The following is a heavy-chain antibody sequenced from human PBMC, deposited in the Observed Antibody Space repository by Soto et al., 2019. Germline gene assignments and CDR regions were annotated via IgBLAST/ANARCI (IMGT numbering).Heavy chain of an antibody. J-gene: IGHJ6*02. CDR1: GRTSSDYW. CDR3: TRDRGYRVYGSPRYYYVMDF. Sequence: GGSLRLCYAVSGRTSSDYWMSWVRQPPEKGQEWVANIKQDGNEKYYVDSVKGRFTISRDNAKNSLYLQMNSLRAEDTAVYYCTRDRGYRVYGSPRYYYVMDFWGRGTTDPVSS. V-gene: IGHV3-7*01. CDR2: IKQDGNEK. D-gene: IGHD5-12*01.